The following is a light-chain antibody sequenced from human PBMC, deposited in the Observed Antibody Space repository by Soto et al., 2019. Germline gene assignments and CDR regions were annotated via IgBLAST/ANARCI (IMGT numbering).Light chain of an antibody. V-gene: IGKV3-20*01. CDR3: QQFDGSIT. Sequence: EIVLTQSPGTLSLSPGERATLSCRASQSLSNTYLAWYQQKPGQAPRLLITGISKRAPGIPDRFSGSGSGTDFSLTLSRLEPEDFAVYYCQQFDGSITFVGGTKVDI. CDR2: GIS. CDR1: QSLSNTY. J-gene: IGKJ4*01.